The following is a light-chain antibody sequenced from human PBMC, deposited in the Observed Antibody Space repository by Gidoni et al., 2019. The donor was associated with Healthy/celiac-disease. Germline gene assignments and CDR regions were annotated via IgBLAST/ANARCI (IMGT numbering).Light chain of an antibody. Sequence: IAITHSPATLTVSPGERAPLSCRARQSVSRNLDWYQQTPGQAPRLLSYGASTSATGTPARFSGSWSGTEFPLTISSLQSEDFAVYYCQQYNNWPRTFGQGTKVEIK. CDR1: QSVSRN. V-gene: IGKV3-15*01. CDR2: GAS. CDR3: QQYNNWPRT. J-gene: IGKJ1*01.